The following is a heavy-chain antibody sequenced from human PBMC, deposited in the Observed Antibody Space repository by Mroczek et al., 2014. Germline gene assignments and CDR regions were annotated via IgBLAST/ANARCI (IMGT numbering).Heavy chain of an antibody. CDR2: MNPNSGNT. V-gene: IGHV1-8*01. Sequence: VQLVQSGAEVKKPGASVKVSCKASGYTFTSYDINWVRQATGQGLEWMGWMNPNSGNTGYAQKFQGRVTMTRNTSISTAYMELSSLRSEDTAVYYCARGRVPAAIPRLADYYYYMDVWGKGTTVTVSS. D-gene: IGHD2-2*02. CDR3: ARGRVPAAIPRLADYYYYMDV. CDR1: GYTFTSYD. J-gene: IGHJ6*03.